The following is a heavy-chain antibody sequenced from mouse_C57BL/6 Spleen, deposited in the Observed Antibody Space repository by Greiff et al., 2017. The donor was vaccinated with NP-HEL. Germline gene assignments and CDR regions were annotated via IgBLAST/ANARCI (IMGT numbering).Heavy chain of an antibody. CDR3: ATEEYYCGSGDCYCCDIDY. CDR2: IDPDSGGT. J-gene: IGHJ4*01. CDR1: GYTFTSYW. V-gene: IGHV1-72*01. D-gene: IGHD1-1*01. Sequence: QVQLQQPGAELVKPGASVKMSCKASGYTFTSYWMHWVKQRPGRGLEWIGRIDPDSGGTKYNEKFKSKATLTVDTSSSTAYMQLSSLTSEDSAVSYCATEEYYCGSGDCYCCDIDYWGQGTSVTVSS.